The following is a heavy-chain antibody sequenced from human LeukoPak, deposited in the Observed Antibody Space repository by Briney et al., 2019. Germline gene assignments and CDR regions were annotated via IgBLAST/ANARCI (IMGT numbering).Heavy chain of an antibody. CDR3: ARTPPDDSSGYSPYYYYYYMDV. Sequence: SVKVSCKASGGTFSSYAISWVRQAPGQGLEWMGRIIPIFGTANYAQKFQGRVTITADKSTSTAYMELSSLRSEDTAVYYCARTPPDDSSGYSPYYYYYYMDVWGKGTTVTVSS. V-gene: IGHV1-69*06. CDR1: GGTFSSYA. J-gene: IGHJ6*03. D-gene: IGHD3-22*01. CDR2: IIPIFGTA.